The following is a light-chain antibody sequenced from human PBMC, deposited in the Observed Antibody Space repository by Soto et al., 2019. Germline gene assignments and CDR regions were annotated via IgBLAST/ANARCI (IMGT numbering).Light chain of an antibody. CDR3: QQYYSSPPT. Sequence: DIVMTQSPDSLAVSLGERATINCKSSQSVLYTSNNKNYLVWYQQKPGQPPKLLLYWASTRESGVPDRFSGSGSGPDFTLTISSLQAEDVAVYYCQQYYSSPPTFGDGTKVEL. CDR2: WAS. V-gene: IGKV4-1*01. CDR1: QSVLYTSNNKNY. J-gene: IGKJ1*01.